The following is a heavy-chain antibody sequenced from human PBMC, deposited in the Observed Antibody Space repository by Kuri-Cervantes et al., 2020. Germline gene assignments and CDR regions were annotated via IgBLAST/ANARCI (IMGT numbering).Heavy chain of an antibody. V-gene: IGHV3-53*01. CDR2: IYSGGST. CDR1: GFTVSSNY. J-gene: IGHJ3*02. D-gene: IGHD5-12*01. Sequence: GGSLRLSCAASGFTVSSNYMSWVRQAPGKGLEWVSVIYSGGSTYYADSVKGRFTISRDNSKNTLYLQMNSLRAEDTAVYYCAIGRGYSGYDPLDIWGQGTMVTVSS. CDR3: AIGRGYSGYDPLDI.